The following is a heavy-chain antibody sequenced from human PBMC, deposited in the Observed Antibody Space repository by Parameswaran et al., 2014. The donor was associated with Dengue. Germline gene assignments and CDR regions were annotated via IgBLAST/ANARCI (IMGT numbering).Heavy chain of an antibody. CDR3: ARSPQGERRFDY. J-gene: IGHJ4*02. D-gene: IGHD1-1*01. Sequence: VRQMPGKGLEWIGEINHSGSTNYNPSLKSRVTISVDTSKNQFSLKLSSVTAADTAVYYCARSPQGERRFDYWGQGTLVTVSS. CDR2: INHSGST. V-gene: IGHV4-34*01.